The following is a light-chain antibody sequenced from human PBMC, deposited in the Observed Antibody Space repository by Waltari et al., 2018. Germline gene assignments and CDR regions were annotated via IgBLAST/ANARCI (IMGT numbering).Light chain of an antibody. V-gene: IGLV2-14*01. CDR3: SSYTTSNAPGV. CDR2: KVS. CDR1: DSDVGAYNF. J-gene: IGLJ1*01. Sequence: GQSIPISFTGTDSDVGAYNFVLCYSQHPGKAPHLIIYKVSERPPGSSDRFSGSKSDNTASLTISGLQADDEAVYYCSSYTTSNAPGVFGTGTKVTVL.